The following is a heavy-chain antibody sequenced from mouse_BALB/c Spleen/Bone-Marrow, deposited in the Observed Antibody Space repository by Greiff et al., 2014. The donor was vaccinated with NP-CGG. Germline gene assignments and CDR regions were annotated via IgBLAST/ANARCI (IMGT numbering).Heavy chain of an antibody. Sequence: QVQLQQSGAELAKPGASVKMSCKASGYTFTSYWMHWVKQRPGQGLEWIGYINPSTGYTEYNQKFKDKATLTADKSSSTAYMQLSSLTSEDSAVYHCAREGYYGSPFAYWGQGTPVTVSA. CDR1: GYTFTSYW. D-gene: IGHD1-1*01. J-gene: IGHJ3*01. CDR3: AREGYYGSPFAY. V-gene: IGHV1-7*01. CDR2: INPSTGYT.